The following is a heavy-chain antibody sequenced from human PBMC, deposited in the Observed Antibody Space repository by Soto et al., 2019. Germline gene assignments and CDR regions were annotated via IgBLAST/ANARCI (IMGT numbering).Heavy chain of an antibody. J-gene: IGHJ4*02. Sequence: QVQLVESGGGVVQPGRSLRLSCAASGFTFSSYAMHWVRQAPGKGLEWVAVISYDGSNKYYADSVKGRFTISRDNSKNTLYLQMNSLRAEDTAVYYCARDRAARITMVRGVIRGLFDYWGQGTLVTVSS. CDR3: ARDRAARITMVRGVIRGLFDY. D-gene: IGHD3-10*01. CDR2: ISYDGSNK. V-gene: IGHV3-30-3*01. CDR1: GFTFSSYA.